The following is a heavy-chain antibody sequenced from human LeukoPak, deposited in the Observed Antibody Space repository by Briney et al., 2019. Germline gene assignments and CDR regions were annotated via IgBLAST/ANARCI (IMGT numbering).Heavy chain of an antibody. V-gene: IGHV3-48*01. CDR3: ARDRTAIYFDY. CDR2: ISSSSSTI. Sequence: GGSLRLSCAASRFTFSSYSMNWVRQAPGKGLEWVSYISSSSSTIYYADSVKGRFTISRDNAKNSLYLQMNSLRAEDTAVYYCARDRTAIYFDYWGQGTLVTVSS. J-gene: IGHJ4*02. D-gene: IGHD1/OR15-1a*01. CDR1: RFTFSSYS.